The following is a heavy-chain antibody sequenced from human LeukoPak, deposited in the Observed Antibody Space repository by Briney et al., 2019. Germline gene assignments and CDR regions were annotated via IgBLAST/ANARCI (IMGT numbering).Heavy chain of an antibody. CDR2: IYYSGST. J-gene: IGHJ4*02. V-gene: IGHV4-59*08. Sequence: SETLSLTCTVSGGSISSYYWSWIRQPPGKGVEWIGYIYYSGSTNYNPSLKSRVTISVDTSKNQFSLKLSSVTTADTAVYYCARHGYIVATIPFDYWGQGTLVTVSS. CDR1: GGSISSYY. D-gene: IGHD5-12*01. CDR3: ARHGYIVATIPFDY.